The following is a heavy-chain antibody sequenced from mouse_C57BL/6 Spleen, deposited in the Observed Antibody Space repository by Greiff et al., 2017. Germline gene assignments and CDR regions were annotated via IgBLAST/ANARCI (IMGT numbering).Heavy chain of an antibody. CDR1: GFTFSDYG. J-gene: IGHJ4*01. V-gene: IGHV5-17*01. CDR2: ISSGSSTI. D-gene: IGHD2-2*01. Sequence: EVQLQESGGGLVKPGGSLKLSCAASGFTFSDYGMHWVRQAPEKGLEWVAYISSGSSTIYYADTVKGRFTISRDNAKNTLFLQMTSLRSEDTAMYYCARRVVTTTRDYAMYYWGQGTSVTVSS. CDR3: ARRVVTTTRDYAMYY.